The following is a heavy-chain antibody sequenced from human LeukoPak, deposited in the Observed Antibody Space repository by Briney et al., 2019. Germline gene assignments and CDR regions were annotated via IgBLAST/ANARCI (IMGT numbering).Heavy chain of an antibody. D-gene: IGHD4-11*01. CDR1: GGSISSGGYY. CDR2: IYYSGST. CDR3: ARRRGINDYSNWRAIPYYGMDV. J-gene: IGHJ6*02. V-gene: IGHV4-31*03. Sequence: PSETLSLTCTVSGGSISSGGYYWSWIRQHPGKGLEWIGYIYYSGSTYYNPSFKSRVTISVDTSKNQFSLKLSSVTAADTAVYYCARRRGINDYSNWRAIPYYGMDVWGQGTTVTVSS.